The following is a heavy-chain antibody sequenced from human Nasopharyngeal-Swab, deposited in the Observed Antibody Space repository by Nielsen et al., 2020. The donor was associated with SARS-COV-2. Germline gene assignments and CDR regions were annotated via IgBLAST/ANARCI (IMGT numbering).Heavy chain of an antibody. V-gene: IGHV3-23*01. J-gene: IGHJ6*02. D-gene: IGHD2-2*01. CDR2: ISGSGGST. CDR3: AKVARDIVVVPAAMKAYYYYGMDV. Sequence: WMRQPRGRGLEWVSDISGSGGSTYYADSVKGRFTISRDNSKNTLYLQMNSLRAEDTAVYYCAKVARDIVVVPAAMKAYYYYGMDVWGQGTLVTVSS.